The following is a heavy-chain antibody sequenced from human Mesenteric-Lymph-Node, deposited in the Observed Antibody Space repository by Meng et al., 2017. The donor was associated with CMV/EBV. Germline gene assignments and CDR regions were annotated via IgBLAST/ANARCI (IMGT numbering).Heavy chain of an antibody. Sequence: GESLKISCAAAGFTFSNYWMSWVRQAPGKGLEWVANIKQDGSEKNYVDSVKGRFTISRDNAKNSLYLQMNSLRGEDTAVYYCAGDSPRPYGLDVWGQGTTVTVSS. J-gene: IGHJ6*02. CDR1: GFTFSNYW. CDR3: AGDSPRPYGLDV. CDR2: IKQDGSEK. V-gene: IGHV3-7*01.